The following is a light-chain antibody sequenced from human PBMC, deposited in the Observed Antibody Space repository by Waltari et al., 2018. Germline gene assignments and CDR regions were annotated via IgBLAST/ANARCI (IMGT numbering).Light chain of an antibody. J-gene: IGLJ3*02. Sequence: QSALTQPASVSGSPGQSITISCTGTRSDVGGYNYVSWYQQHPGKVPKLLIFDVSNGPSGVSNRFSGSKSGNTASLTISGLQAEDESDYYCCSFTSRSTWVFGGGTKLTVL. CDR2: DVS. V-gene: IGLV2-14*01. CDR1: RSDVGGYNY. CDR3: CSFTSRSTWV.